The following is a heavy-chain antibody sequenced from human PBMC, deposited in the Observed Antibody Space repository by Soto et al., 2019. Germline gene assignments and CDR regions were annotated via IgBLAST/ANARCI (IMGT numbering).Heavy chain of an antibody. V-gene: IGHV3-53*01. CDR1: GFVVTDNY. Sequence: GGSLRLSCSHTGFVVTDNYMSWVRQAPGKGLEWVSVIYSGGDTYYADSVKGRFTISSDNANNSLFLQMNSLRAEDTAIYYCARGSTYDFWSGYIYYVMDVWGQGTTVTVSS. CDR2: IYSGGDT. CDR3: ARGSTYDFWSGYIYYVMDV. J-gene: IGHJ6*02. D-gene: IGHD3-3*01.